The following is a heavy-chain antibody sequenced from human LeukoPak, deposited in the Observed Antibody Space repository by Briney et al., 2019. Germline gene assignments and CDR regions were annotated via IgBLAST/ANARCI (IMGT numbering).Heavy chain of an antibody. CDR1: GFTFSSYA. CDR2: ISGSGGST. J-gene: IGHJ4*02. CDR3: AREGRGSNRSWYYDY. D-gene: IGHD6-13*01. Sequence: SGGSLRLSCAASGFTFSSYAMSWVRQAPGKGLEWVSAISGSGGSTYYADSVKGRFTISRDNSKNTLYLQMNSLRAEDTAVYYCAREGRGSNRSWYYDYWGQGTLVTVSS. V-gene: IGHV3-23*01.